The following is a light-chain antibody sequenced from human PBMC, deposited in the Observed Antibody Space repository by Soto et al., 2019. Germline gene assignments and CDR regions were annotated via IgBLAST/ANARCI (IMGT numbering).Light chain of an antibody. V-gene: IGKV1-39*01. CDR1: QSINNY. CDR2: AAS. Sequence: DIQMAQSPSSLSASVGDRVTITCRAGQSINNYLNWYQQKPGKAPNLLISAASSLQSGVPSWFIGSGSGTDFTLTISSLHPEDFATYSCQQSYTTPTIGQGTPLEIK. J-gene: IGKJ2*01. CDR3: QQSYTTPT.